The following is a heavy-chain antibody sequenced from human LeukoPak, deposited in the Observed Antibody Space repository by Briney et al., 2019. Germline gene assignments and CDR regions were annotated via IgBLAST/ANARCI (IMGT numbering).Heavy chain of an antibody. CDR1: GGSISSGDYY. CDR2: IYYSGST. Sequence: SETLSLTCTVSGGSISSGDYYWSWIRQPPGKGLEWIGYIYYSGSTYYNPSLKSRVTISVDTSKNRFSLKLSSVTAADTAVYYCARVVVVGDAFDIWGQGTMVTVSS. V-gene: IGHV4-30-4*01. J-gene: IGHJ3*02. D-gene: IGHD3-22*01. CDR3: ARVVVVGDAFDI.